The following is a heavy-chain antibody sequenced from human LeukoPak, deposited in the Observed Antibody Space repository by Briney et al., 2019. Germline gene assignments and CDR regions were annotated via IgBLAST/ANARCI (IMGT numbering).Heavy chain of an antibody. CDR1: GYSFTTYW. V-gene: IGHV5-51*01. Sequence: GESLKISCKASGYSFTTYWIGWVRQMPGKGLEWMGIIYPADSTAHYSPSFQGQVTISADKSITTAFLQWSSLKASDTAMYYCARGYCSGGSCWSYWFDPWGQGTLVTVSS. CDR2: IYPADSTA. D-gene: IGHD2-15*01. CDR3: ARGYCSGGSCWSYWFDP. J-gene: IGHJ5*02.